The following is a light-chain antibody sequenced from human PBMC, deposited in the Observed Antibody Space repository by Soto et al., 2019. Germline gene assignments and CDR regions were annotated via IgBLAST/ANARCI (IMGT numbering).Light chain of an antibody. Sequence: DIQMTQSPSSLSASVGDRVTITCQASQDISNYLNWYQQKPGKAPKLLIYDESNLETGVPSRFSGSGFGTDFTFTISSLQPEDVATYYCQQYDNLLTFGGGTKVEIK. V-gene: IGKV1-33*01. CDR1: QDISNY. J-gene: IGKJ4*01. CDR3: QQYDNLLT. CDR2: DES.